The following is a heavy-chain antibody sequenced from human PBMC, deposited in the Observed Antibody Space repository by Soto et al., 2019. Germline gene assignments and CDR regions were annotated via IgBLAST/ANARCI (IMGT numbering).Heavy chain of an antibody. J-gene: IGHJ5*02. Sequence: SEALPVTCSVSGGFIRRFSWSWSRQPPGRGLEWIGYIYNSGSTNYNPSLKSRATISVDTSKNQFSLTLTSVTAADTAVYYCARFHKYSEANWFDPWGQGTLVTVS. V-gene: IGHV4-4*09. CDR2: IYNSGST. D-gene: IGHD2-15*01. CDR3: ARFHKYSEANWFDP. CDR1: GGFIRRFS.